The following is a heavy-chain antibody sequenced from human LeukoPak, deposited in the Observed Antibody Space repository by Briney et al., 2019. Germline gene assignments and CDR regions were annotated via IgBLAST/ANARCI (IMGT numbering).Heavy chain of an antibody. J-gene: IGHJ4*02. CDR1: GFTFSTYA. Sequence: GGSLRLSCAASGFTFSTYAMSWVRQAPGKGLEWVSGIRGSGDSTYYADSVKGRFTISRDNSKNTLYLQMNSLRAEDTAVYYCAKGHTDSEWLYFDSWGQGSLVTVSS. D-gene: IGHD5-12*01. V-gene: IGHV3-23*01. CDR2: IRGSGDST. CDR3: AKGHTDSEWLYFDS.